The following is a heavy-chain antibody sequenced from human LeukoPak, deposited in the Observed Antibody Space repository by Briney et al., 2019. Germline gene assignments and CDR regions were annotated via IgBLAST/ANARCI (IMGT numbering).Heavy chain of an antibody. D-gene: IGHD3-3*01. CDR3: ARDSYYDFWSGYSVNYYYYGMDV. CDR2: IYSGGST. V-gene: IGHV3-66*01. Sequence: GGSLRLSFAASGFTVSSNYMSWVRQAPGKGLEWVSVIYSGGSTYYADSVKGRFTISRDNSKNTLYLQMNSLRAEDTAVYYCARDSYYDFWSGYSVNYYYYGMDVWGQGTTVTVSS. J-gene: IGHJ6*02. CDR1: GFTVSSNY.